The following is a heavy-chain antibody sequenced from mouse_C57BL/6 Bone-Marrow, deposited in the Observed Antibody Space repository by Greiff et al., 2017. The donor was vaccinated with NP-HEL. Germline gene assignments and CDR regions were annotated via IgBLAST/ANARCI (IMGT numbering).Heavy chain of an antibody. CDR3: ARATVVAGDAMDY. Sequence: AHLQQSVAEFVRPGVSVKLSCTASGFTFKTTDMHWVRQRPEQGLEWIGRIDPANGNTKYAPKFKGKATITADTSSTTAYLQLSSLTSEDTAIYYCARATVVAGDAMDYWGQGTSVTVSS. CDR2: IDPANGNT. J-gene: IGHJ4*01. CDR1: GFTFKTTD. V-gene: IGHV14-3*01. D-gene: IGHD1-1*01.